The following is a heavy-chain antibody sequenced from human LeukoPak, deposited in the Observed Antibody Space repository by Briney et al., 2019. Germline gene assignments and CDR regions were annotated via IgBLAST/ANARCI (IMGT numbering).Heavy chain of an antibody. D-gene: IGHD2-2*01. CDR1: GFTFDDYA. Sequence: PGGSLRLSCAASGFTFDDYAMHWVRQAPGKGLEWVSGISWNSGSIGYADSVKGRFTISRDNAKNSLYLQMNSLRAEDTALYYCAKDRVPSHRLGNYGMDVWGQGTTVTVSS. CDR3: AKDRVPSHRLGNYGMDV. J-gene: IGHJ6*02. V-gene: IGHV3-9*01. CDR2: ISWNSGSI.